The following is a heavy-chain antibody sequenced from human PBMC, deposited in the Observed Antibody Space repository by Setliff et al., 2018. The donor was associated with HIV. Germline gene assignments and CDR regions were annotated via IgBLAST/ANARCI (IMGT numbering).Heavy chain of an antibody. CDR3: ATLWLLYYDF. V-gene: IGHV1-3*01. CDR2: INAGKGNT. CDR1: GYTFSSYA. Sequence: ASVKVSCKASGYTFSSYAMHWVRQAPGQRLEWMGWINAGKGNTKYSQKFQGRVTITRDTSATTAYMDLTSLRSDDTAVYYCATLWLLYYDFWGQGTLVTVSS. D-gene: IGHD3-10*01. J-gene: IGHJ4*02.